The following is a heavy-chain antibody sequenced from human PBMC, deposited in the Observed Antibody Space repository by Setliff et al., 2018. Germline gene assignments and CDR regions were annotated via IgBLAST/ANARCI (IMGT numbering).Heavy chain of an antibody. CDR1: GYSISSGYY. Sequence: SETLSLTCTVSGYSISSGYYWGWIRQPPGKGLEWIGSIYHSGSTYYNPSLKSRVTISIDTSKNQFSLKLSSVTAADTAVYYCARGRDGYNDFDYWGQGTLVTVSS. CDR3: ARGRDGYNDFDY. V-gene: IGHV4-38-2*02. J-gene: IGHJ4*02. D-gene: IGHD5-12*01. CDR2: IYHSGST.